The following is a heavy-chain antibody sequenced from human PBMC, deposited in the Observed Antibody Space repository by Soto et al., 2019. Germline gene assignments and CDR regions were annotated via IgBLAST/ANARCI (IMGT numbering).Heavy chain of an antibody. CDR3: ARSGGSDSFDF. CDR1: CASLTLGAYS. V-gene: IGHV4-30-2*01. J-gene: IGHJ4*02. Sequence: SLTCPCSCASLTLGAYSWTWIRQTPGKGLEWIGYINHLETTFYNPSFESRLTKSIDRAKNQFSLKLHSVSAADRGVYFWARSGGSDSFDFWGQGILVTVSS. CDR2: INHLETT. D-gene: IGHD1-26*01.